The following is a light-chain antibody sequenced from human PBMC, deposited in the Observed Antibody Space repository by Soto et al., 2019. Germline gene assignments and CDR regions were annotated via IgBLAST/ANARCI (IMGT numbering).Light chain of an antibody. J-gene: IGKJ4*01. CDR1: QSVSSN. Sequence: EIVMTQSQATLSVSPGERATLSCRASQSVSSNLAWYQQKPGQTPRLLIYGASTRATGIPARFSGSRSGTEFTLTIRSLQSEDFAVYYCQQYNKWPPLTFGGGTKVDIK. CDR3: QQYNKWPPLT. V-gene: IGKV3-15*01. CDR2: GAS.